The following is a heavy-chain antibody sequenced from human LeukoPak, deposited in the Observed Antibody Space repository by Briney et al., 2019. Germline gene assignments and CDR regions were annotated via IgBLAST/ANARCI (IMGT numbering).Heavy chain of an antibody. V-gene: IGHV1-2*02. CDR3: ARNHNGPYCYYYMDV. J-gene: IGHJ6*03. Sequence: ASVKVSCKASGYTFTGYYMHWVRQAPGQGLEWMGWINPNSGGTNYAQKFQGRVTMTRDTSISTAYMELSRLRSDDTAVYYCARNHNGPYCYYYMDVWGKGTTVTVSS. CDR2: INPNSGGT. D-gene: IGHD1-1*01. CDR1: GYTFTGYY.